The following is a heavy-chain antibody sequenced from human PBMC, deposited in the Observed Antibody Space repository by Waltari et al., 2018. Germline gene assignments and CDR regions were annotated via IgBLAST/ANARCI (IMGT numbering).Heavy chain of an antibody. D-gene: IGHD2-21*02. Sequence: EVQLMESGGGLVQPGGSLRLSCSASGFTFSNYWMSWFRQAPGKGLEWVASIKGDESETQYVDSVKGRFTISRDNAKKLLSLQMNSLRAEDTAVYYCARQLSDWGFDYWGQGTLVTVSS. V-gene: IGHV3-7*04. CDR2: IKGDESET. J-gene: IGHJ4*02. CDR1: GFTFSNYW. CDR3: ARQLSDWGFDY.